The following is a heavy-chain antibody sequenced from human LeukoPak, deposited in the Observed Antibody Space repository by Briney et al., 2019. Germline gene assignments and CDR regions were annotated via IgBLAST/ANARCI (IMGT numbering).Heavy chain of an antibody. V-gene: IGHV4-61*01. D-gene: IGHD5-12*01. CDR1: GGSVSNGNYY. CDR3: ARDRVGGYDYAYFDL. CDR2: LDYSGST. Sequence: TSETLSLTCTVSGGSVSNGNYYWSWIRQPPGKGLEWIGYLDYSGSTNYNPSLKSRVTISIDTSKNQFSLKLSSVTAADTAVYYCARDRVGGYDYAYFDLWGRGTLVTVSS. J-gene: IGHJ2*01.